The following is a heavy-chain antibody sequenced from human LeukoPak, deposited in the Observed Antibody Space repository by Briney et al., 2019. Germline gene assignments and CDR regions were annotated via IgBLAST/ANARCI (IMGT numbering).Heavy chain of an antibody. CDR3: ARSVGSSWYRGWFDP. V-gene: IGHV5-51*01. D-gene: IGHD6-13*01. CDR2: IYPGDSDT. J-gene: IGHJ5*02. CDR1: GYSFTSYW. Sequence: GESLKISCKGSGYSFTSYWIGWVRQMPGKGLEWMGIIYPGDSDTRYSPSFQGQVTISADKSIGTAYLQWSSLKASDTAMYYCARSVGSSWYRGWFDPWGQGTLVTVSS.